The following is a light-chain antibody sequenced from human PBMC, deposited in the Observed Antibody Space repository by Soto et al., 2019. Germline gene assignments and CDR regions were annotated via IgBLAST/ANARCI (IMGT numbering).Light chain of an antibody. CDR1: QGVSRK. CDR3: QQRSNWPHT. Sequence: DIVMTQSPATLSVAPGERVTFSCRASQGVSRKLAWYQHKPGQAPRLLISGASTGATGIPARFSGSGSGTDFTLTISSLEPEDFAVYYCQQRSNWPHTFGPGTKVDIK. CDR2: GAS. V-gene: IGKV3-11*01. J-gene: IGKJ2*01.